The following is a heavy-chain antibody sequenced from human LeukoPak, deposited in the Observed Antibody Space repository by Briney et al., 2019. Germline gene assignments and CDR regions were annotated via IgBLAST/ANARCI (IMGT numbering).Heavy chain of an antibody. CDR1: GFTFSTFA. J-gene: IGHJ3*02. Sequence: GGSLRLSCAAPGFTFSTFAMTWVRQAPGKGLEWVSGISGGGGSTNYADSVKGRFTISRDNSKNTLYLQMNSLRAEDTAVYYCAKGTNILNYGNDAFDIWGQGTMVTVSS. CDR2: ISGGGGST. V-gene: IGHV3-23*01. D-gene: IGHD4-17*01. CDR3: AKGTNILNYGNDAFDI.